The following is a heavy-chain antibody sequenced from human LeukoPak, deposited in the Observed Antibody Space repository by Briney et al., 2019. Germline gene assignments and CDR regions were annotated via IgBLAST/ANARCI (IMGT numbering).Heavy chain of an antibody. J-gene: IGHJ4*02. CDR1: GGSISSSTYY. CDR3: AGFESSSSSAVYYFDY. CDR2: IYYSGSA. Sequence: PSETLSLTCTVSGGSISSSTYYWGWIRQPPGTGLEWIGNIYYSGSASYNPSLKSRVTISVDASKNQFSLKLGSVAAADTAVYYCAGFESSSSSAVYYFDYWGQGTLVTVSS. V-gene: IGHV4-39*01. D-gene: IGHD6-6*01.